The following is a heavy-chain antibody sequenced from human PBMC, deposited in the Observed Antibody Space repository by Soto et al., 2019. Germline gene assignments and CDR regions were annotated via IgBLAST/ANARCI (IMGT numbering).Heavy chain of an antibody. CDR2: INSDGSST. J-gene: IGHJ6*02. D-gene: IGHD1-26*01. V-gene: IGHV3-74*01. CDR3: ARAVTYYPRYGMDV. Sequence: PGGSLRLSCAASGFTFSSYWMHWVRQAPGKGLAWVSRINSDGSSTSYADSVKGRFTISRDNAKNTLYLQMNSLRAEDTAVYYCARAVTYYPRYGMDVWGQGTTVTVSS. CDR1: GFTFSSYW.